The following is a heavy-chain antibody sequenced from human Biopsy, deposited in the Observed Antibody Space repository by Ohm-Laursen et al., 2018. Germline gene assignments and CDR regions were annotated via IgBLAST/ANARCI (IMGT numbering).Heavy chain of an antibody. CDR2: IDTINGGA. CDR1: GYTFTAYY. J-gene: IGHJ5*02. CDR3: ARERDP. Sequence: ASVKVSCNASGYTFTAYYVNWVRQAPGHGLEWMGWIDTINGGARYAQKFQGRVTMTRDTSISTAYMELSRLTSDDMAVYYCARERDPWGQGTLVTVSS. V-gene: IGHV1-2*02.